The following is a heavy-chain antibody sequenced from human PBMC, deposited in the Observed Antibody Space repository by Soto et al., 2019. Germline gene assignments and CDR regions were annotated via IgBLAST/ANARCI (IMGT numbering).Heavy chain of an antibody. J-gene: IGHJ4*02. CDR3: ARVRAVQLWFVFDY. CDR1: SGSISSSNW. V-gene: IGHV4-4*02. D-gene: IGHD5-18*01. Sequence: SETLSLTCAVSSGSISSSNWWSWVRQPPGKGLEWIGEIYHSGSTNYNPSLKSRVTISVDKSKNQFSLKLSSVTAADTAVYYCARVRAVQLWFVFDYWGQGTLVTVSS. CDR2: IYHSGST.